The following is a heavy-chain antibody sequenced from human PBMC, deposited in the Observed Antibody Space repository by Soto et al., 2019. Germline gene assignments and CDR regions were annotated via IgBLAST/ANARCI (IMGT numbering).Heavy chain of an antibody. Sequence: SETLSLTCTVSGGSISSSSYYWGWIRQPPGKGLEWIGSIYYSGSTYYNPSLKSRVTISVDTSKNQFSLKLSSVTAADTAVYYCTSLGYCTNGVCYPFDYWGQGTLVTVSS. CDR1: GGSISSSSYY. V-gene: IGHV4-39*01. CDR3: TSLGYCTNGVCYPFDY. J-gene: IGHJ4*02. D-gene: IGHD2-8*01. CDR2: IYYSGST.